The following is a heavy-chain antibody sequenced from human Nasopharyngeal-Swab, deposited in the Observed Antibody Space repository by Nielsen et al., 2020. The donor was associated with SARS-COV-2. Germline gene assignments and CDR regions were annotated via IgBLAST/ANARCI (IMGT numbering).Heavy chain of an antibody. V-gene: IGHV4-30-2*01. D-gene: IGHD3-3*01. Sequence: SETLSLTCAVSGGSISSGGYSWSWIRQPPGKGLEWIGYIYHSGSTYYNPSLKSRVTISVDTSKNQFSLKLSSVTAADTAVYYCARVAWYDFWSGYSFDPWGQGTLVTVSS. CDR1: GGSISSGGYS. CDR3: ARVAWYDFWSGYSFDP. CDR2: IYHSGST. J-gene: IGHJ5*02.